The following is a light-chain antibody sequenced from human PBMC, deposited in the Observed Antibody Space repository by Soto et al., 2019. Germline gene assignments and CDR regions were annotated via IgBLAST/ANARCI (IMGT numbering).Light chain of an antibody. CDR1: SSNIGSSS. J-gene: IGLJ1*01. CDR3: AVWDVSMNGLYV. Sequence: QSVLTQPPSASGTPGQRVTISCSGSSSNIGSSSVNWYQQLPGTAPKLLIYNNNQWPSGVPDRFSGSKSGTSASLAISGLQSEDEADYYCAVWDVSMNGLYVFGTGTQLTVL. CDR2: NNN. V-gene: IGLV1-44*01.